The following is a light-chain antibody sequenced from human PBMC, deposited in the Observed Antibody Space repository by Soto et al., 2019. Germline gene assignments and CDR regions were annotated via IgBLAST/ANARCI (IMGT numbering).Light chain of an antibody. J-gene: IGKJ4*01. Sequence: EIVLTQSPATLSLSPGERATLSCRASQSVNNYLAWYQQKPGQAPRLLIYDASNRATGIPARFSGSGSGTHFTLTISSLEPEDFAVYYCQQRSNWPPAPTFGGGTKVEIK. CDR2: DAS. CDR1: QSVNNY. V-gene: IGKV3-11*01. CDR3: QQRSNWPPAPT.